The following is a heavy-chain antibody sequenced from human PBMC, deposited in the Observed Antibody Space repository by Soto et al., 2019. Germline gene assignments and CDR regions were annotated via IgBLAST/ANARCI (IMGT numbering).Heavy chain of an antibody. J-gene: IGHJ5*02. D-gene: IGHD6-13*01. Sequence: SETLSLTCAVSGYSISSGYYWGWIRQPPGKGLEWIGSIYHSGSTYYNPSLKSRVTISVDTSKNQFSLKLSSVTAADTAVYYCARAGRAAAGSAWGQGTLVTVSP. V-gene: IGHV4-38-2*01. CDR3: ARAGRAAAGSA. CDR2: IYHSGST. CDR1: GYSISSGYY.